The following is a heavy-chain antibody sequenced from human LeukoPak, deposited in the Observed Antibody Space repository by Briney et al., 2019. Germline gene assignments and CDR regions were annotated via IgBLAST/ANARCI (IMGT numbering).Heavy chain of an antibody. J-gene: IGHJ6*02. CDR2: ISRTSSYT. Sequence: GGSLRLSCAASGFTFSDYYMSWIRQAPGKGLEWVSYISRTSSYTKHADSVKGRFTISRGNAKNSLYLQMNSLRAEDTAVYYCARGIQDYFYGMDVWGQGTTVTVSS. CDR1: GFTFSDYY. CDR3: ARGIQDYFYGMDV. V-gene: IGHV3-11*05.